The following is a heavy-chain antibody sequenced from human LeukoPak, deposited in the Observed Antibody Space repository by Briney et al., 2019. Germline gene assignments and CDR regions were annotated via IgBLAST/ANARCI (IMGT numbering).Heavy chain of an antibody. Sequence: ASVKVSCKASGGTFSSYAISWVRQAPGQGLEWMGRIIPIFGIANYAQKFQGRVTITADKSTSTAYMELSSLRSEDTAVYYCARGTTVVEAYGTDVWGQGTTVTVSS. CDR2: IIPIFGIA. D-gene: IGHD4-23*01. V-gene: IGHV1-69*04. J-gene: IGHJ6*02. CDR1: GGTFSSYA. CDR3: ARGTTVVEAYGTDV.